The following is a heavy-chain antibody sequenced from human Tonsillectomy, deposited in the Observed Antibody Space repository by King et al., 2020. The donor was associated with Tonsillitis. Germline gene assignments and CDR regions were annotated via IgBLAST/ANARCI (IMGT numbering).Heavy chain of an antibody. J-gene: IGHJ6*03. CDR2: INFDGSLT. CDR1: GFTFSTSW. Sequence: VQLVESGGGLVQPGGSLRLSCAASGFTFSTSWMHWVRQAPGKGLEWVSRINFDGSLTTYADAVKGRIFISRDNAKNTLYLDINDLRAEDPAVYYCVKEEGNYYYYYMDVWGSGTTVTVSS. CDR3: VKEEGNYYYYYMDV. V-gene: IGHV3-74*03.